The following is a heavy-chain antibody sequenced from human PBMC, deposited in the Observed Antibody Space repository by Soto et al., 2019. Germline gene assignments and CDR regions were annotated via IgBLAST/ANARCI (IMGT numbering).Heavy chain of an antibody. V-gene: IGHV4-34*01. J-gene: IGHJ4*02. Sequence: KTSETLSLTCAVYGGSFSGYYWSWIRQPPGKGLEWIGEINHSGSTNYNPSLKSRVTISVDTSKNQFSLKLSSVTAADTAVYYCARVSPTSGDSSSAPGYFDYWGQGTLVTVSS. CDR3: ARVSPTSGDSSSAPGYFDY. CDR1: GGSFSGYY. CDR2: INHSGST. D-gene: IGHD6-6*01.